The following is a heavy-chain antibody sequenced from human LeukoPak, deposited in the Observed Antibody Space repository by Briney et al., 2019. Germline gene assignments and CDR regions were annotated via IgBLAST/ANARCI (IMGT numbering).Heavy chain of an antibody. V-gene: IGHV3-53*01. J-gene: IGHJ4*02. Sequence: GGSLRLSCAASGFTVSNNYMSWVRQAPGKGLEWVSVLYSGGGTYYADSVKGRFAISRDYSRNTLYLQMNSLRAEDTAVYYCARDPPEWELPLDYWGQGTLVTVSS. CDR3: ARDPPEWELPLDY. CDR1: GFTVSNNY. CDR2: LYSGGGT. D-gene: IGHD1-26*01.